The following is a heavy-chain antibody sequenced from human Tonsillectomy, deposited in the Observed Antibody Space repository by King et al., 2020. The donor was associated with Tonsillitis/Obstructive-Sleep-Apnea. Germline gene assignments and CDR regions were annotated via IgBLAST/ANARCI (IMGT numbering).Heavy chain of an antibody. CDR2: IYTSGST. J-gene: IGHJ6*02. Sequence: QLQESGPGLVKPSETLSLTCTVSGGSISSYYWSWIRPPAGKGLEWIGRIYTSGSTNYNPSLKSRVTMSVDTSKNQFSLNLSSVTAADTAVYYCAREGVVAATSYYYYYGVDVWGQGTTVTVSS. D-gene: IGHD2-15*01. CDR3: AREGVVAATSYYYYYGVDV. CDR1: GGSISSYY. V-gene: IGHV4-4*07.